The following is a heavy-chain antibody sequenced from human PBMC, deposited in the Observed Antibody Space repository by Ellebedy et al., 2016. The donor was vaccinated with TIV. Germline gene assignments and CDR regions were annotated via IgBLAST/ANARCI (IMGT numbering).Heavy chain of an antibody. D-gene: IGHD3-10*01. V-gene: IGHV1-18*01. Sequence: AASVKVSCKAFGYMFTSYGISWVRQAPGQGLEWMGWISGYNGNTNYAQKLQGSVTMTTDTSTNTAYMNLRSLRHDDPAVYSCARTGSYSADYGMDVWGQGTTVTVSS. CDR2: ISGYNGNT. J-gene: IGHJ6*02. CDR1: GYMFTSYG. CDR3: ARTGSYSADYGMDV.